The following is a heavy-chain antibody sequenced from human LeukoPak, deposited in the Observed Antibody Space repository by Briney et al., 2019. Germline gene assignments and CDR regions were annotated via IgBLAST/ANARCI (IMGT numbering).Heavy chain of an antibody. Sequence: GGSLRLSCAASGFTFSSYAMHWVRQAPGKGLEWVAVISYDGSNKYYADSVKGRFTISRDNSKNTLYLQMNSLRAEDTAVYYCARDPGTSYYMDVWGKGTTVTVSS. V-gene: IGHV3-30*01. CDR1: GFTFSSYA. CDR3: ARDPGTSYYMDV. J-gene: IGHJ6*03. CDR2: ISYDGSNK. D-gene: IGHD3/OR15-3a*01.